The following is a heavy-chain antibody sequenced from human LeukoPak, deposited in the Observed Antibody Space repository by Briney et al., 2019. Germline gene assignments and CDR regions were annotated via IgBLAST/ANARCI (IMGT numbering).Heavy chain of an antibody. CDR2: IFGGGGT. V-gene: IGHV3-53*01. J-gene: IGHJ6*03. CDR3: ARGGYDILTGQSPFYYYYYMDV. Sequence: GGSLRLSCAASGFTVSSNYMAWVRQPPGKGLEWVSVIFGGGGTYYAGSVRGRFTISRDNSQNTLFLQMNSLRAEDTAVYYCARGGYDILTGQSPFYYYYYMDVWGKGTTVTVSS. D-gene: IGHD3-9*01. CDR1: GFTVSSNY.